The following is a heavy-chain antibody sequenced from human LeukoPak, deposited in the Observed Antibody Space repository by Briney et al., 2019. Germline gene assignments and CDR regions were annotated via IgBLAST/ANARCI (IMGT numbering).Heavy chain of an antibody. CDR2: INAGNGNT. CDR1: GYTFTSYV. D-gene: IGHD3-22*01. V-gene: IGHV1-3*03. Sequence: ASVKVSCKASGYTFTSYVMHWVRRAPGQRLEWMGWINAGNGNTKYSQEFQGRVTITSDTSASTAYMELSSLRSDDMAVYYCARSRVSSGYYSRSFAFDIWGQGTMVTVSS. J-gene: IGHJ3*02. CDR3: ARSRVSSGYYSRSFAFDI.